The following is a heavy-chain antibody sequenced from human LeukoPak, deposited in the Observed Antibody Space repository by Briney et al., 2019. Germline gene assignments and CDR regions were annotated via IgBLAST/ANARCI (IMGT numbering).Heavy chain of an antibody. J-gene: IGHJ4*02. D-gene: IGHD3-10*01. Sequence: SETLSLTCTVSGDSISSHTWSWIRLPPRKGLEWIGYIHSSGSTSHSPSLESRVNITRDMSKNQFSLKMTAVTAADTAVYYCALSGYGSGDYWGQGTLVTVSS. CDR3: ALSGYGSGDY. V-gene: IGHV4-59*11. CDR1: GDSISSHT. CDR2: IHSSGST.